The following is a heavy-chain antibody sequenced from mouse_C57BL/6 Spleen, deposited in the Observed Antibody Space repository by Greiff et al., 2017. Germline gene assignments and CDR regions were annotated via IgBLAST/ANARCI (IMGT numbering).Heavy chain of an antibody. V-gene: IGHV1-82*01. CDR2: IYPGDGDT. CDR3: AREGLLRSLDY. D-gene: IGHD1-1*01. J-gene: IGHJ2*01. CDR1: GYAFSSSW. Sequence: QVQLQQSGPELVKPGASVKISCKASGYAFSSSWMNWVKQRPGKGLEWIGRIYPGDGDTNYNGKFKGKATLTADKSSSTAYMQLSSLPSEDSAVYFCAREGLLRSLDYWGQGTTLTVSS.